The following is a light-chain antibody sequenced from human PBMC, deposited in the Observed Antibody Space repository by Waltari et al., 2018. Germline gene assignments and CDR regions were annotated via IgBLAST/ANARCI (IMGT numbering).Light chain of an antibody. J-gene: IGLJ2*01. CDR3: NSRDVGGIYVL. V-gene: IGLV3-19*01. Sequence: SSEFTQHPAVFVALAQTVRITRQGDSLRIYVASWYQQRPGQAPLIVSHGENNRPSGIPDRFSGSNSGNTASLIITGAQAEDEADYYCNSRDVGGIYVLFGGGTKLTVL. CDR1: SLRIYV. CDR2: GEN.